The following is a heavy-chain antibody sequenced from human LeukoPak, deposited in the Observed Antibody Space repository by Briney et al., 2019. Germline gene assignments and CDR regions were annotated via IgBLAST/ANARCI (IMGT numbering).Heavy chain of an antibody. Sequence: PSETLSLTCTVSGGSISSYYWSWIRQPPGKGLEWIGYIYYSGSTNYNPSLKSRVTISVDTSKNQFSLKLSSVTAADTAVYYCARHGRRRGLTGTVHNWFDPWGQGTLVTVSS. D-gene: IGHD1-7*01. CDR2: IYYSGST. CDR3: ARHGRRRGLTGTVHNWFDP. J-gene: IGHJ5*02. CDR1: GGSISSYY. V-gene: IGHV4-59*08.